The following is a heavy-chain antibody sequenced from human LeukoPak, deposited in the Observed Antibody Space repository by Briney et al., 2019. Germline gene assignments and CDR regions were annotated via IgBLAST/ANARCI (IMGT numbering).Heavy chain of an antibody. J-gene: IGHJ4*02. D-gene: IGHD3-10*01. CDR2: ISVYNGNT. CDR3: ARAWSGSSDY. CDR1: GYTFTSYG. Sequence: ASVKVSCKASGYTFTSYGISWVRQAPGQGLEWMGWISVYNGNTNYAQKLQGRVTMTTDTSTSTAYMELRNLISDDTAVYFCARAWSGSSDYWGQGTLVTVSS. V-gene: IGHV1-18*01.